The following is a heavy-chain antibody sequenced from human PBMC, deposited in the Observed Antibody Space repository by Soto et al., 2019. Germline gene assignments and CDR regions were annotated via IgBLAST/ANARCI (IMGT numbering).Heavy chain of an antibody. Sequence: PSETLSLTCSVSGVSITTNGYSWSWIRQPPGKGLEWIGYIYPSGTIFYNPSLNSRVTISADTSNNQFPLKLTSVTAADTAVYFCATYTALAKYYFDYWGRGTLVTVSS. CDR2: IYPSGTI. D-gene: IGHD3-16*01. V-gene: IGHV4-30-2*01. CDR1: GVSITTNGYS. J-gene: IGHJ4*02. CDR3: ATYTALAKYYFDY.